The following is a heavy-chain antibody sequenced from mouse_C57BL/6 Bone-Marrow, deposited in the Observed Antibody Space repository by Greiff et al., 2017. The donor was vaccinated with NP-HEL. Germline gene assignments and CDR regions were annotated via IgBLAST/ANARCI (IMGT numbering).Heavy chain of an antibody. V-gene: IGHV2-5*01. Sequence: QVQLKESGPGLVQPSQSLSITCTVSGFSLTSYGVHWVRQSPGKGLEWLGVIWRGGSTDYNAAFMSRLSITKDNSKSQVFFKMNSLQADDTAIYYCAKTDGYYGKLVGMDYWGQGTSVTVSS. CDR2: IWRGGST. CDR3: AKTDGYYGKLVGMDY. CDR1: GFSLTSYG. D-gene: IGHD2-3*01. J-gene: IGHJ4*01.